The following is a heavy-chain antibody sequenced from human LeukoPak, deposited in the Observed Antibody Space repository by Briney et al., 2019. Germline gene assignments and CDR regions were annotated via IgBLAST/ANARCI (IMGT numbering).Heavy chain of an antibody. Sequence: SETLSLTCTVSGGSISSYYWSWIRQPPGKGLEWIGYVYYSGSTNYNPSLKSRVTMSVDTSKNQFSLKLSSVTAADTAVYYCARDRANWYFDLWGRGTLVTVSS. CDR3: ARDRANWYFDL. V-gene: IGHV4-59*01. CDR2: VYYSGST. J-gene: IGHJ2*01. CDR1: GGSISSYY.